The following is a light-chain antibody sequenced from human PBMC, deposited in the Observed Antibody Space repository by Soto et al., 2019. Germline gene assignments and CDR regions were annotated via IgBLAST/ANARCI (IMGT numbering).Light chain of an antibody. CDR2: GAS. CDR3: QQYNNWPPYT. Sequence: EIVMTQSPATLSVSPGERATLSCRASQSVSTNLAWYQQKFGQAPRLLIYGASTRATGIPARFSGSGSGTDFTLTISSLQSEDFAVYYCQQYNNWPPYTFGQGTKLEIK. V-gene: IGKV3D-15*01. J-gene: IGKJ2*01. CDR1: QSVSTN.